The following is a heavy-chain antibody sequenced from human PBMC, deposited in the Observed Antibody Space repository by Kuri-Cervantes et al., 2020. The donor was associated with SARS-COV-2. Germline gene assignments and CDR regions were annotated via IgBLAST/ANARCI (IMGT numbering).Heavy chain of an antibody. CDR2: IYTSGST. Sequence: SETLSLTCAVSGYSISSGYYWGWIRQPAGKGLEWIGHIYTSGSTNYNPSLKSRVTISVDTSKNQFSLKLSSVTAADTAVYYCARDGYGGATRYWGQGTLVTVSS. CDR3: ARDGYGGATRY. CDR1: GYSISSGYY. J-gene: IGHJ4*02. V-gene: IGHV4-61*09. D-gene: IGHD1-26*01.